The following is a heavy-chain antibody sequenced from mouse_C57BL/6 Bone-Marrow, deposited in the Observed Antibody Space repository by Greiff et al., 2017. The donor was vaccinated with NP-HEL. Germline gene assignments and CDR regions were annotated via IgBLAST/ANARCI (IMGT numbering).Heavy chain of an antibody. J-gene: IGHJ3*01. D-gene: IGHD1-1*01. CDR3: ARYYGSSPFAY. Sequence: EVKVEESGGGLGKKGGWRQRAGGAAGVTVSDYGLHSARTAPPPWLSFFCYISSVSITIYYADTVKGRFTISRDNAKNTLFLQMTSLRSEDTAMYYCARYYGSSPFAYWGQGTLVTVSA. CDR1: GVTVSDYG. V-gene: IGHV5-17*01. CDR2: ISSVSITI.